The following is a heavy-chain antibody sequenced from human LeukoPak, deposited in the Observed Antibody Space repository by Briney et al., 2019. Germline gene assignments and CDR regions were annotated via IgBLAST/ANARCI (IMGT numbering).Heavy chain of an antibody. V-gene: IGHV3-7*01. CDR2: IKQDGSEK. CDR1: GFTFISYW. J-gene: IGHJ4*02. Sequence: PGGSLRLSCAASGFTFISYWMSWVRQAPGKGMEWVANIKQDGSEKYYVDSVKGRFTISRDNAKNSLYLQMNRLRAEDTAVYYCARALYTTLVDYWGQGTLVTVSS. D-gene: IGHD2/OR15-2a*01. CDR3: ARALYTTLVDY.